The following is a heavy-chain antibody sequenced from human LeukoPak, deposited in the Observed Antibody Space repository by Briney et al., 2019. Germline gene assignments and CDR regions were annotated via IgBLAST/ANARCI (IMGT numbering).Heavy chain of an antibody. CDR1: GGTFSSYA. J-gene: IGHJ5*02. CDR3: ARDGHHSSGSGGWFDP. Sequence: SVKVSCKASGGTFSSYAISWVRQAPGQGLEWMRGIIPIFGTANYAQKFQGRVTITADESTSTAYMELSSLRSEDTAVYYCARDGHHSSGSGGWFDPWGQGTLVTVSS. D-gene: IGHD6-19*01. V-gene: IGHV1-69*01. CDR2: IIPIFGTA.